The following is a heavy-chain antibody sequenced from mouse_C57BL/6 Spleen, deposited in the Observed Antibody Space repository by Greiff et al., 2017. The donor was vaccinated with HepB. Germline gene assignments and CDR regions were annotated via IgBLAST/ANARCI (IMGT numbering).Heavy chain of an antibody. CDR1: GYTFTDYY. V-gene: IGHV1-26*01. CDR3: ARRDYDYDVFAY. D-gene: IGHD2-4*01. Sequence: EVQLQQSGPELVKPGASVKISCKASGYTFTDYYMNWVKQSHGKSLEWIGDINPNNGGTSYNQKFKGKATLTVDKSSSTAYMEIRSLTSEDSAVYYCARRDYDYDVFAYWGQGTLVTVSA. J-gene: IGHJ3*01. CDR2: INPNNGGT.